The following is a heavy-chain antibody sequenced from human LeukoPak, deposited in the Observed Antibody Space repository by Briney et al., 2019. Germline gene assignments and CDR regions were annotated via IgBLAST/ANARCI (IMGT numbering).Heavy chain of an antibody. Sequence: GGSLRLSCAASGFIFSSHAMSWVRQAPGKGLEWVSAISGSGGSAYYADSVKGRFTISRDNSKNTLYLQMNSLRAEDTAVYYCARAWDGSGSYYTLRHSYYFDYWGQGILVTVSS. J-gene: IGHJ4*02. CDR1: GFIFSSHA. CDR2: ISGSGGSA. D-gene: IGHD3-10*01. V-gene: IGHV3-23*01. CDR3: ARAWDGSGSYYTLRHSYYFDY.